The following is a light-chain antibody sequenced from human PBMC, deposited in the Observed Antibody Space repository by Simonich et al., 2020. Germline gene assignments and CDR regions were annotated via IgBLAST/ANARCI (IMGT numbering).Light chain of an antibody. CDR1: QSVLYSSNNTNY. J-gene: IGKJ5*01. Sequence: DIVMTQFPDSLAVSLGERATINCKSSQSVLYSSNNTNYLAWYQKKPGQPPKLLIYCASTRESGVPDRFSGSGSGTDFTLTISSLQAEDVAVYYCQQYYSTPPTFGQGTQLEIK. CDR2: CAS. V-gene: IGKV4-1*01. CDR3: QQYYSTPPT.